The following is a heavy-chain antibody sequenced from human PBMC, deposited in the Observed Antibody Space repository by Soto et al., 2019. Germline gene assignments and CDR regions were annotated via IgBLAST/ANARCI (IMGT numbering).Heavy chain of an antibody. Sequence: QVQLVQSGAEVKKPGSSVKVSCKASGGTFSSYTISWVRQAPGQGLEWMGRIIPILGIANYAQKLQGRVTITADKSTSTAYMELSSLRSEDTAVYYCARDKYSSGWYWFDPWGQGTLVTVSS. CDR2: IIPILGIA. CDR1: GGTFSSYT. V-gene: IGHV1-69*08. CDR3: ARDKYSSGWYWFDP. D-gene: IGHD6-19*01. J-gene: IGHJ5*02.